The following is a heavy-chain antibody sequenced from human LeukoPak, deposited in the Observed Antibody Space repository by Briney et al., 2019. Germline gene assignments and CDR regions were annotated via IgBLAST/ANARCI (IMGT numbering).Heavy chain of an antibody. V-gene: IGHV3-48*03. D-gene: IGHD5-18*01. Sequence: GGSLRLSCAASGFTFSSYEMNWVRQAPGKGLEWVSYISSSGSTIYYADSVKGRFTISRDNAKNSLYLQMNSLRAEDTAVYYCAIGGLQTRNWYFALWGRGTLVTVSS. CDR2: ISSSGSTI. J-gene: IGHJ2*01. CDR1: GFTFSSYE. CDR3: AIGGLQTRNWYFAL.